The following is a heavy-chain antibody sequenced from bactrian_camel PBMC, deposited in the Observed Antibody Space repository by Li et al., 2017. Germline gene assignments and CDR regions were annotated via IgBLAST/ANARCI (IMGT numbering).Heavy chain of an antibody. CDR1: SSPYSSNC. CDR2: IYLAGGDT. D-gene: IGHD3*01. Sequence: HVQLVESGGGSVQPGGSLRLPCAASSSPYSSNCLGWFRQAPGKEREGVAAIYLAGGDTYYADSVKGRFTISQDNAKNTVYLQMNSLKSEDTAIYYCAAGRQLGLWRGAARYAMDSWGKGTQVTVS. V-gene: IGHV3S6*01. J-gene: IGHJ7*01.